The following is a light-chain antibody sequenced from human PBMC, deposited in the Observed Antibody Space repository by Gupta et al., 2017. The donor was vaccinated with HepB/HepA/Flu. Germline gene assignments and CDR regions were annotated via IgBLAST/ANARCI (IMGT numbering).Light chain of an antibody. CDR1: SIDVGGYNY. J-gene: IGLJ3*02. V-gene: IGLV2-11*01. Sequence: QSALTQPRSVSGSPGKSVTISCTGTSIDVGGYNYVSWYQQHPGKTPKFMIDDVSQRPSGVPVRFSRSESGNSAFLTISELRAEDDSYYYCCAYAGRFTLVFGGGTKLTVL. CDR3: CAYAGRFTLV. CDR2: DVS.